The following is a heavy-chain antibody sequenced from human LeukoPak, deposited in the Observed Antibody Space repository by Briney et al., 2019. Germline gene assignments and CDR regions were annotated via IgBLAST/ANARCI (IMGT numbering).Heavy chain of an antibody. Sequence: SETLSLTCAVYGGSFSGYYWSWIRQPPGKGLEWIGEINHSGSTNYNPSLKSRVTISVDTSKNQLSLKLSSVTAADTAVYYCARGPYSNYGIMDVWGKGTTVTVSS. CDR2: INHSGST. CDR1: GGSFSGYY. V-gene: IGHV4-34*01. J-gene: IGHJ6*04. D-gene: IGHD4-11*01. CDR3: ARGPYSNYGIMDV.